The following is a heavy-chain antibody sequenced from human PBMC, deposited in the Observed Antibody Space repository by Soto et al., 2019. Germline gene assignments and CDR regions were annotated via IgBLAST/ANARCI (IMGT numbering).Heavy chain of an antibody. Sequence: EVQLVESGGGLVQPGGSLRLSCAASGFTFRSYWMHWVRQAPGKGLVWVSRINSDGSSTTYAGSVKGRFTISRDNAKNTLYLQMNSLRAEETAVYYCARDHDYVYNWFDPWGQGTLVTVSS. J-gene: IGHJ5*02. CDR1: GFTFRSYW. V-gene: IGHV3-74*01. CDR2: INSDGSST. D-gene: IGHD4-17*01. CDR3: ARDHDYVYNWFDP.